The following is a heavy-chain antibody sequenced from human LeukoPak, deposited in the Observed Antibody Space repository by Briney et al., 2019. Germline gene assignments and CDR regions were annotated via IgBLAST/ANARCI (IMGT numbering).Heavy chain of an antibody. D-gene: IGHD3-3*02. J-gene: IGHJ4*02. CDR1: GFSFSNYA. CDR2: LSGSDGSTDGST. V-gene: IGHV3-23*01. Sequence: PGGSLRLSCAASGFSFSNYAMSWVRQAPGKGLEWVSGLSGSDGSTDGSTYYADSVRGRFTISRDNSKNTLYLQMNSLRAEDTAIYYCAKGLRGERLAYFDYWGQGTLVTVSS. CDR3: AKGLRGERLAYFDY.